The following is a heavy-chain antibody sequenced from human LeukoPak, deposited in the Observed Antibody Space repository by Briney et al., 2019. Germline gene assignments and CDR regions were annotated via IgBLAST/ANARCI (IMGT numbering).Heavy chain of an antibody. J-gene: IGHJ4*02. D-gene: IGHD3-22*01. CDR1: Y. CDR2: INPSGGST. CDR3: ARGVSYYYDSSGYFGPDTDFDY. V-gene: IGHV1-46*01. Sequence: YMHWVRQXXGQGLEWMGLINPSGGSTSYAQKFQGRVTMTRDTSTSTVYMELSSLRSEDTAVYYCARGVSYYYDSSGYFGPDTDFDYWGQGTLVTVSS.